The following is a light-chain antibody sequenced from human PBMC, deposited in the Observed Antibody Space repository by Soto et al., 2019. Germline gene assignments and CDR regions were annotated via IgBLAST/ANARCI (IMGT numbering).Light chain of an antibody. V-gene: IGKV3-20*01. CDR2: GAS. CDR1: QSVSSSY. CDR3: QQYGSSPLT. Sequence: EIVLTQSPGTLSLSPGERAILSCRASQSVSSSYLAWYQQKPGQAPRLLIYGASSRATGIPDRFSGSGSGTDFTLTISRLEPEDFAVYYCQQYGSSPLTFGGGTKVE. J-gene: IGKJ4*01.